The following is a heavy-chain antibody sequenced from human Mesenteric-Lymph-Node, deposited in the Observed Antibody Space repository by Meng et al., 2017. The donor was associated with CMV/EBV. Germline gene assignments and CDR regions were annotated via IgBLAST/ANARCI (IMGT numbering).Heavy chain of an antibody. Sequence: IGSGGNYWTWSRQHTGKGLEWIGYIYNSESTNDNPSHKRRVTRSLDTSKNQFSLKLTSVTAADTAVYYCARGRYCSTSRCYTSGFDYWGQGTLVTVSS. J-gene: IGHJ4*02. CDR3: ARGRYCSTSRCYTSGFDY. CDR2: IYNSEST. CDR1: IGSGGNY. V-gene: IGHV4-31*02. D-gene: IGHD2-2*02.